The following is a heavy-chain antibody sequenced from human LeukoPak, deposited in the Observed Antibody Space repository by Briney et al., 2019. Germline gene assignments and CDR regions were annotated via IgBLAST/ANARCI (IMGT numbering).Heavy chain of an antibody. CDR3: ARGRYSSSSFYFDY. J-gene: IGHJ4*02. CDR1: GGSISSYY. Sequence: SETLSLTCAVSGGSISSYYWSWIRQPPGKGLEWIGYIYTSGSTNYNPSLKSRVTISVDTSKNQFSLKLSSVTAADTAVYYCARGRYSSSSFYFDYWGQGTLVTVSS. CDR2: IYTSGST. D-gene: IGHD6-6*01. V-gene: IGHV4-4*09.